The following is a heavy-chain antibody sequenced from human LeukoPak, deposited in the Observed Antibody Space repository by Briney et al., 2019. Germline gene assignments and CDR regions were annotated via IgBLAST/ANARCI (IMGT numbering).Heavy chain of an antibody. CDR2: INAGNGNT. V-gene: IGHV1-3*01. Sequence: ASVKVSCKASGGTFSSYAISWVRQAPGQGLEWMGWINAGNGNTKYSQKFQGRVTITRDTSASTAYMELSSLRSEDTAVYYCARIRRPNWFGPWGQGTLVTVSS. CDR1: GGTFSSYA. CDR3: ARIRRPNWFGP. J-gene: IGHJ5*02.